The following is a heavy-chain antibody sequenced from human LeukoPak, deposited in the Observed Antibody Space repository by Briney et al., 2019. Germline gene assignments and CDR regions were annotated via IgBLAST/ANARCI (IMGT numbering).Heavy chain of an antibody. V-gene: IGHV3-30-3*01. J-gene: IGHJ4*02. Sequence: PGGSLRLSCAASGFTFISYAMHWVRQAPGTWLESVAVISYDGSNKYCADSVKGRFTISRDNSKNTLYLQMNSLRAEDTAVYYCASDVDTAMALAYWGQGTLVTVSS. CDR1: GFTFISYA. D-gene: IGHD5-18*01. CDR3: ASDVDTAMALAY. CDR2: ISYDGSNK.